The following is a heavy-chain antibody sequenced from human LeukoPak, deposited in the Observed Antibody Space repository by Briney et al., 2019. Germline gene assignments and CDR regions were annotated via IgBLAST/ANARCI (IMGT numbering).Heavy chain of an antibody. Sequence: SETLSLTCTVSGGSVSSGSYYWSWIRQPPGKGLEWIGYIYYSGSTKYNPSLRSRVTTSGDTSKNQFSLKLTSVTAADTAVYYCARASPGGPFDYWGQGTQVTVSS. V-gene: IGHV4-61*01. CDR1: GGSVSSGSYY. CDR2: IYYSGST. D-gene: IGHD2-8*02. CDR3: ARASPGGPFDY. J-gene: IGHJ4*02.